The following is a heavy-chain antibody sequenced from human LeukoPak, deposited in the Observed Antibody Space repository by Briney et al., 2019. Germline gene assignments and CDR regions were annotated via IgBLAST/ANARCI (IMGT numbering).Heavy chain of an antibody. D-gene: IGHD6-19*01. CDR1: GFNFSIYV. V-gene: IGHV3-23*01. J-gene: IGHJ4*02. CDR3: VKGGWLDY. Sequence: GGSLRLSCVASGFNFSIYVMTWARQAPGKGLEWVAAIDSSGAGKYYADSVKGRFTISRDNRKNTKSLQVNSLGADDTATYNCVKGGWLDYRGQGTQVTVSS. CDR2: IDSSGAGK.